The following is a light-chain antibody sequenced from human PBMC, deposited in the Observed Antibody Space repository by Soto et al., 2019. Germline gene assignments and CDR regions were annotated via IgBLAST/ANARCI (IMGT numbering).Light chain of an antibody. CDR3: SSFAGSNNFPYV. V-gene: IGLV2-8*01. Sequence: QSVLTQPPSASGSPGQSVTISCTGTSSDVGAYDYVSWYQQHPGKAPKLMIYEINKRPSGVPDRFSGSKSGNTASLTVSGLQAEDEADYYCSSFAGSNNFPYVSGTGTKLTVL. J-gene: IGLJ1*01. CDR1: SSDVGAYDY. CDR2: EIN.